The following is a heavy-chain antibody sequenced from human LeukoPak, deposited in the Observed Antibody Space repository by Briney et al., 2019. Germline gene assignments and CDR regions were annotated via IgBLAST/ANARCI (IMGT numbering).Heavy chain of an antibody. CDR3: SREEGGTTIDY. CDR1: GYSISSGYF. J-gene: IGHJ4*02. Sequence: SETLSLTCSVSGYSISSGYFWGWLRPPPGKGLEWIGSISSGGTTYYNPSLRSRVTISADTSKNHFSLRLTSVTAADTAVYFCSREEGGTTIDYWGQGALVTVSS. D-gene: IGHD1-7*01. V-gene: IGHV4-38-2*02. CDR2: ISSGGTT.